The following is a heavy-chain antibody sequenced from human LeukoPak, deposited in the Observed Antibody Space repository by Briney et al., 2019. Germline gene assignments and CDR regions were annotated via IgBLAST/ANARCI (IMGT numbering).Heavy chain of an antibody. CDR2: TIPILGIA. V-gene: IGHV1-69*04. CDR1: GGTFSSYA. J-gene: IGHJ4*02. CDR3: ARVINEPEVN. Sequence: ASVRVPCKASGGTFSSYAISWVRQAPGQGLEWMGRTIPILGIANYAQKFQGRVTMTRNTSISTAYMELSSLRSEDTAVYYCARVINEPEVNWGQGTLVTVSS. D-gene: IGHD3-10*01.